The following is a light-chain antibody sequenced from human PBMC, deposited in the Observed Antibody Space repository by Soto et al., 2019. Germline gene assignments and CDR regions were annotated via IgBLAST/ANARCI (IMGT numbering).Light chain of an antibody. J-gene: IGKJ1*01. CDR1: QYISTK. Sequence: VLTQSPDSLSLSPGERATLSCRASQYISTKLAWYQQKPGQAPRLLFSGAFNRATDTPDRFSGSGSGTDSTLIISGVEAEDFAMYYCQQYGDSPWTFGQGTKVDIK. V-gene: IGKV3-20*01. CDR3: QQYGDSPWT. CDR2: GAF.